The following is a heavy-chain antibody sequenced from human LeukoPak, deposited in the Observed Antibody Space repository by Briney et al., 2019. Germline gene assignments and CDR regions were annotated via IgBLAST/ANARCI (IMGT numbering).Heavy chain of an antibody. Sequence: GGSLRLSCAASGFTFSSYAMSWVRQAPGKGLEWVSAISGSGGSTYCADSVKGRFTISRDNSKNTLYLQMNSLRAEDTAVYYCAKDRAMIVVDPSLDYWGQGTLVTVSS. D-gene: IGHD3-22*01. CDR1: GFTFSSYA. CDR3: AKDRAMIVVDPSLDY. V-gene: IGHV3-23*01. J-gene: IGHJ4*02. CDR2: ISGSGGST.